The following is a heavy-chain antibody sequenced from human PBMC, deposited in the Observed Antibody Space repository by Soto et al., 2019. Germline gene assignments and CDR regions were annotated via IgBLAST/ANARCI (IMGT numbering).Heavy chain of an antibody. CDR3: ARGDCISTSCYDREGWFDP. CDR1: GGSISSGGYY. Sequence: QVQLQESGPGRVKPSQTLSLTCTVSGGSISSGGYYWSWIRQHPGKGLEWIGYIYYSGSTYYNPSLKSRDTISVDTSKNQFSLKLSSVTAADTAVYYCARGDCISTSCYDREGWFDPWGQGTLVTVSS. J-gene: IGHJ5*02. V-gene: IGHV4-31*03. D-gene: IGHD2-2*01. CDR2: IYYSGST.